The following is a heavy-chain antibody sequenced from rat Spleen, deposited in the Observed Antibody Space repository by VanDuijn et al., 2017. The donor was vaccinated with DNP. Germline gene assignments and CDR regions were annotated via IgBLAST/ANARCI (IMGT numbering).Heavy chain of an antibody. V-gene: IGHV5-17*01. CDR2: IIYDAGST. CDR3: AREGDYYDGSFVDALDA. Sequence: EVQLVESGGGLVQPGNSLKLSCAASGFSFSDYAMAWVRQSPKKGLEWVATIIYDAGSTYYRDSVKGRFTISKDNAKSTLYLQMDSLRSEDTATYYCAREGDYYDGSFVDALDAWGQGTSVTVSS. D-gene: IGHD1-12*02. CDR1: GFSFSDYA. J-gene: IGHJ4*01.